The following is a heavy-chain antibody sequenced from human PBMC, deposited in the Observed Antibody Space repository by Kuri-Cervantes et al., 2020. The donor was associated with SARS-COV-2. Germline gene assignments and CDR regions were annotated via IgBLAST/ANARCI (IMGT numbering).Heavy chain of an antibody. Sequence: ASVKVSCKASGYTFTNYGISWVRQAPGQGLEWMGWINGYNDNTKYAQKLQGRVTMTTDTSTGTAYMELRSLRSDDTAVYYCARGIVVVVAAMGYFDYWGQGTLVTVSS. J-gene: IGHJ4*02. CDR1: GYTFTNYG. V-gene: IGHV1-18*04. CDR2: INGYNDNT. CDR3: ARGIVVVVAAMGYFDY. D-gene: IGHD2-15*01.